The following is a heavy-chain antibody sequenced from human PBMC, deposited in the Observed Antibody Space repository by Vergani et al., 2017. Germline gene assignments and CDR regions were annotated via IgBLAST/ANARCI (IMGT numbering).Heavy chain of an antibody. D-gene: IGHD3-10*01. CDR3: AKAGGSGSYSILQGYYYYYMDV. Sequence: EVQLVESGGGLVQPGGSLRLSCAASGFTFSSYSMNWVRQAPGKGLEWVSYISSSSSTIYYADSVKGRFTISRDNAKNSLYLQMNSLRAEDTALYYCAKAGGSGSYSILQGYYYYYMDVWGKGTTVTVSS. J-gene: IGHJ6*03. CDR1: GFTFSSYS. V-gene: IGHV3-48*04. CDR2: ISSSSSTI.